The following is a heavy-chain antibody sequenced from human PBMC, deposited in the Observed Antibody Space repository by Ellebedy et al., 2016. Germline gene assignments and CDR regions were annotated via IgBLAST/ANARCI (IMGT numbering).Heavy chain of an antibody. V-gene: IGHV4-59*02. Sequence: SETLSLXXDVSGVSVTSFYWSWVRLPPGKGLEGIGDMSYSGSTDYNPSLKSRVTTSLDMSKNHFSLRLTSVTAADTAVYYCAREGRPGITTSGTRAFDIWGPGTMVTVSS. CDR3: AREGRPGITTSGTRAFDI. D-gene: IGHD6-13*01. J-gene: IGHJ3*02. CDR1: GVSVTSFY. CDR2: MSYSGST.